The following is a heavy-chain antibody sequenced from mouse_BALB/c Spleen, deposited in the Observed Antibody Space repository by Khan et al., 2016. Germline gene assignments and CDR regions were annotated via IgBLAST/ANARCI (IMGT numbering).Heavy chain of an antibody. CDR2: INPSNGGT. J-gene: IGHJ3*01. CDR1: GYTFTSYY. V-gene: IGHV1S81*02. Sequence: QVQLQQSGAELVKPGASVKLSCKASGYTFTSYYMYWVKQRPGQGLEWIGEINPSNGGTNFNEKFKSKATLTVDKSSSTAYMQLSSLTSEDSAVYSCTRGRDYDWFAYWGQGTLVTVAA. CDR3: TRGRDYDWFAY. D-gene: IGHD2-4*01.